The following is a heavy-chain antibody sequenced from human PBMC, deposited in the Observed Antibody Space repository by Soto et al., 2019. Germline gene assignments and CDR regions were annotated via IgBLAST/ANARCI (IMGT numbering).Heavy chain of an antibody. V-gene: IGHV3-53*01. CDR2: SFSGGAA. CDR1: GFSVSTGH. D-gene: IGHD3-3*01. Sequence: EVQLVDSGGGLIQPGGSLRLSCVASGFSVSTGHMIWVRQAPGKGLEWVSISFSGGAAYYAASVEGRFSVSRDNSKNTVYLQMNSLRVEDTAVYYCAKSGFGDWGQGTLVTVSS. J-gene: IGHJ4*02. CDR3: AKSGFGD.